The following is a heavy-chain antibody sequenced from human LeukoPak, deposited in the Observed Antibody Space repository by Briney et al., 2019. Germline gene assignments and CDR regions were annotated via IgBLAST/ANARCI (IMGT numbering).Heavy chain of an antibody. CDR1: GSTFSTYR. J-gene: IGHJ4*02. CDR3: ATDRDNSDWQKRFDS. V-gene: IGHV3-7*01. Sequence: GGSLKLSCAASGSTFSTYRMNWYRQAPGKGLEWLGNINQDASEINYVDSVRGRFTISRDNAKNSLHLQMNSLRAEDTAVYYCATDRDNSDWQKRFDSWGQGTLVTVSS. CDR2: INQDASEI. D-gene: IGHD2-21*02.